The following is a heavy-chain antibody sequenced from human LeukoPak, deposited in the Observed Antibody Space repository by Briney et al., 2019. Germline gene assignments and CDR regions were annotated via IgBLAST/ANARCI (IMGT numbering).Heavy chain of an antibody. V-gene: IGHV1-24*01. Sequence: ASVKVSCKVSGYIITELSMHWVRQAPGKGLEWMGGFDPEDGEKIYAQKFQGRVTMTEDTSTDTAYMEPSSLRSDDTAVYYCATETTAGTLDYWGQGTLVTVSS. CDR3: ATETTAGTLDY. CDR1: GYIITELS. J-gene: IGHJ4*02. D-gene: IGHD6-13*01. CDR2: FDPEDGEK.